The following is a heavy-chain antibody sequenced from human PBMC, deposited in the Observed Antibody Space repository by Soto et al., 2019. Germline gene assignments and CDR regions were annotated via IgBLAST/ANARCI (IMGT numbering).Heavy chain of an antibody. CDR2: IIPIFGTA. V-gene: IGHV1-69*01. CDR3: PRRDIAACACSYYYGMDV. Sequence: QVQLVHSGAEVKKPWSTVKFSCKAAGGTFSSYAISWVRQAPGQGLAWMGGIIPIFGTANYAHKFQCRVTTTADEAARTAYMDMSCLRAEATAVYCCPRRDIAACACSYYYGMDVWGEGTTV. CDR1: GGTFSSYA. J-gene: IGHJ6*02. D-gene: IGHD6-6*01.